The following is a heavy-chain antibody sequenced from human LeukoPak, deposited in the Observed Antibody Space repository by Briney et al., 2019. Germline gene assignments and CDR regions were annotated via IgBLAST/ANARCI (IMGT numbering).Heavy chain of an antibody. CDR2: MNPNSGNT. J-gene: IGHJ4*02. Sequence: ASVKVSCKASGYTSTSYDINWVRQATGQGLEWMGWMNPNSGNTGYAQKLQGRVTMTRNTSISTAYMELSSLRSEDTAVYYCAMGYDFWSGYNDWGQGTLVTVSS. CDR3: AMGYDFWSGYND. CDR1: GYTSTSYD. D-gene: IGHD3-3*01. V-gene: IGHV1-8*01.